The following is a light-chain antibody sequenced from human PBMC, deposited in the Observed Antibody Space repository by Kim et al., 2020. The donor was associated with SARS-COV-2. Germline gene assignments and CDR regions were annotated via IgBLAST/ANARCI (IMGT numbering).Light chain of an antibody. V-gene: IGLV3-9*01. Sequence: SYEPTQPLSASVDLGQTARITCVGNNIGSKKVHWYQLTPDQAPVLVIYRDCNRPTGIPERLSVSNLGNTATLTISRAQPGVEAEYYCQLLDSSAVFG. CDR3: QLLDSSAV. CDR1: NIGSKK. CDR2: RDC. J-gene: IGLJ2*01.